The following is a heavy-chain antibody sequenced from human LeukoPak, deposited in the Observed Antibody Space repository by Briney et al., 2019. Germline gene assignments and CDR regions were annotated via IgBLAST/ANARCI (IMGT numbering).Heavy chain of an antibody. D-gene: IGHD1-26*01. J-gene: IGHJ3*02. Sequence: SVKVSCKASGGTFSSYAISWVRQAPGQGLEWMGGIIPIFGTANYAQKFQGRVTITADESTSTAYMELSSLRSEDTAVYYCARDWSIVGAFDAFNIWGQGTMVTVSS. CDR1: GGTFSSYA. CDR2: IIPIFGTA. CDR3: ARDWSIVGAFDAFNI. V-gene: IGHV1-69*13.